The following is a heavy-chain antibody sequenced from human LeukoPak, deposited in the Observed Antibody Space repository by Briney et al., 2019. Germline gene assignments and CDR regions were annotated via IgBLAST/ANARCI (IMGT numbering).Heavy chain of an antibody. V-gene: IGHV4-59*08. CDR1: GGSISSYY. CDR2: IYYSGST. Sequence: SETLSLTCTVSGGSISSYYWSWIRQPPGKGLGWIGYIYYSGSTNYNPSLKSRVTISVDTSKNQFSLKLSSVTAADTAVYYCARSVDIVATMFDYWGQGTLVTVSS. J-gene: IGHJ4*02. D-gene: IGHD5-12*01. CDR3: ARSVDIVATMFDY.